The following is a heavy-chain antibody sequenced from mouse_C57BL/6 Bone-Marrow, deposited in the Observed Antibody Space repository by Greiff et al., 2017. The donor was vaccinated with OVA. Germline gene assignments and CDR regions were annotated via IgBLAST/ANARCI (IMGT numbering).Heavy chain of an antibody. CDR1: GYTFTSYW. CDR2: IDPSDSYT. V-gene: IGHV1-69*01. J-gene: IGHJ4*01. CDR3: ARGEDDAMDY. Sequence: QVQLQQPGAELVMPGASVKLSCKASGYTFTSYWMHWVKQRPGQGLEWIGEIDPSDSYTNYNQKFKGKSTLTVDKSSSTAYRQLSSLTSEDSAVYYWARGEDDAMDYWGQGTSVTVAS.